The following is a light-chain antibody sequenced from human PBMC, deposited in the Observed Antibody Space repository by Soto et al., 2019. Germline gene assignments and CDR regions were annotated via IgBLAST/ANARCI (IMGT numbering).Light chain of an antibody. CDR2: VAS. CDR3: QQLNSYPIT. Sequence: DIQLTQSPSFLSASGGDRVTITCRASQGISSHLAWCQQQRGKAPKLLIYVASTLQSGVPSRLSDRGFGTEFTLTISGLQPEDFARYYCQQLNSYPITFGQGTRLEIK. V-gene: IGKV1-9*01. J-gene: IGKJ5*01. CDR1: QGISSH.